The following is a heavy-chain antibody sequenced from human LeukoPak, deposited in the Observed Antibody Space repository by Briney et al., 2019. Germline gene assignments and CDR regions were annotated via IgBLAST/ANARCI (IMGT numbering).Heavy chain of an antibody. CDR3: AREVVDFWSDYPIDY. V-gene: IGHV4-4*07. Sequence: SETLSLTCTVSGGSISSYYWSWIRQPAGKGLEWIGRLYTSGSTNYNPSLKSRVTISVDKSKNQLSLTLSSVTAADTAVYYCAREVVDFWSDYPIDYWGQGTLHTVSS. D-gene: IGHD3-3*01. CDR2: LYTSGST. J-gene: IGHJ4*02. CDR1: GGSISSYY.